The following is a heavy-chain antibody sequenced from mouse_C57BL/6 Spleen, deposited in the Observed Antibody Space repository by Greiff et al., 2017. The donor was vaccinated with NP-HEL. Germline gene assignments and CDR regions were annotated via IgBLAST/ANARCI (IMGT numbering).Heavy chain of an antibody. CDR1: GYTFTSYG. CDR2: IYPRSGNT. V-gene: IGHV1-81*01. CDR3: ARYGNPVGYYFDY. J-gene: IGHJ2*01. D-gene: IGHD2-1*01. Sequence: QVQLKESGAELARPGASVKLSCKASGYTFTSYGISWVKQRTGQGLEWIGEIYPRSGNTYYNEKFKGKATLTADKSSSTAYMELRSLTSEDSAVYFCARYGNPVGYYFDYWGQGTTLTVSS.